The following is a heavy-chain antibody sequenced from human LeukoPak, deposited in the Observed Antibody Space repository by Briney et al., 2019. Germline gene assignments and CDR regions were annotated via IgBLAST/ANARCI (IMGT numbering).Heavy chain of an antibody. CDR2: IYYSGST. CDR3: AREGWGVSGYGSGSYDYYYMDV. D-gene: IGHD3-10*01. CDR1: GGSISSSSYY. J-gene: IGHJ6*03. Sequence: SETLSLTCTVSGGSISSSSYYWGWIRQPPGKGLEWIGSIYYSGSTYYNPSLKSRVTISVDTSKNQFSLKLSSVTAADTAVYYCAREGWGVSGYGSGSYDYYYMDVWGKGTTVTVSS. V-gene: IGHV4-39*07.